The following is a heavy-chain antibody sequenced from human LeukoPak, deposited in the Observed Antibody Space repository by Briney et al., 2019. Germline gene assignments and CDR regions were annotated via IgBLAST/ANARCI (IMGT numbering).Heavy chain of an antibody. CDR2: IKQDGSEK. V-gene: IGHV3-7*04. Sequence: PGGSLRLSCAASGFIFNNYWMSWVRQAPGKGLEWVANIKQDGSEKYYVDSVKGRFTISRDNAKNSLYLQMNSLRAEDTAVYYCARGRHCSSTSCPLFDYWGQGTLVTVSS. D-gene: IGHD2-2*01. CDR1: GFIFNNYW. CDR3: ARGRHCSSTSCPLFDY. J-gene: IGHJ4*02.